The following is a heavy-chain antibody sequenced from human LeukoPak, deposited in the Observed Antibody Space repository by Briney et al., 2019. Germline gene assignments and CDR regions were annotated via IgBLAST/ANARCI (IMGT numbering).Heavy chain of an antibody. CDR3: AREADYGRTFAFDP. Sequence: GGSLRLSCAASGFTFSSYSMNWVRQAPGKGLEWVSSISSSSSYIYYADSVKGRFTISRDNAKNSLYRQMNSLRAEDTAVYYCAREADYGRTFAFDPWGQGTLVTVSS. J-gene: IGHJ5*02. V-gene: IGHV3-21*01. CDR1: GFTFSSYS. CDR2: ISSSSSYI. D-gene: IGHD4-17*01.